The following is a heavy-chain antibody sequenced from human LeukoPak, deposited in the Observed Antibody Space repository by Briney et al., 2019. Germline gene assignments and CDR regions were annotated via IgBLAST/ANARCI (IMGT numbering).Heavy chain of an antibody. CDR1: GFSFSTYW. J-gene: IGHJ4*02. D-gene: IGHD5-12*01. CDR3: ARGYVGIDY. V-gene: IGHV3-74*01. Sequence: QPGGSLKLSCVASGFSFSTYWMSWVRHVPGKGLVWVSRINSDGSSTIDADSVKGRFTISRDNAKNTLYLQMNSLRAEDTAVYYCARGYVGIDYWGQGTLVTVSS. CDR2: INSDGSST.